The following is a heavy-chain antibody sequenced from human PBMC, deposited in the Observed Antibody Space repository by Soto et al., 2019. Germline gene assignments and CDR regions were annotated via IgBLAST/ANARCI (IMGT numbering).Heavy chain of an antibody. J-gene: IGHJ6*02. CDR1: GFTFSSYG. Sequence: VGSLRLSCAASGFTFSSYGMHWVRQAPGKGLEWVAVIWYDGSNKYYADSVKGRFTISRDNSKNTLYLQMNSLRAEDTAVYYCAREGEWFGELLYYYYGMDVWGQGTTVTVSS. V-gene: IGHV3-33*01. CDR3: AREGEWFGELLYYYYGMDV. D-gene: IGHD3-10*01. CDR2: IWYDGSNK.